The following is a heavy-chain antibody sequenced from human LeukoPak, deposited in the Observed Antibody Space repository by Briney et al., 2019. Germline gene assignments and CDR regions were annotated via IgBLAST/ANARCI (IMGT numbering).Heavy chain of an antibody. V-gene: IGHV3-33*01. J-gene: IGHJ4*02. CDR2: IWYDGSNK. CDR1: GFTFSSYG. Sequence: TGGSLRLSSAASGFTFSSYGMHWVRQAPGKWLEWVAVIWYDGSNKYYADSVKGRFTISRDNSKSTLYLQMNSLRAEDTAVYYCARVGAYSSGWYDYWGQGTLVTVSS. D-gene: IGHD6-19*01. CDR3: ARVGAYSSGWYDY.